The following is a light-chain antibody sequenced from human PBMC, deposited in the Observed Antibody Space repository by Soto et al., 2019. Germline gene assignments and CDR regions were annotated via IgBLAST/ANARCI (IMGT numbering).Light chain of an antibody. CDR3: QQTYNTPRT. J-gene: IGKJ1*01. Sequence: DILLTQSPSSLSASVGDRVTITCRASQNINTYLHWYQQKPGRAPNLLISGASVLLSGVPSRFVGSGSGTDCSLTVTSLQPDDFASYYCQQTYNTPRTFGQGTNVEAK. CDR1: QNINTY. CDR2: GAS. V-gene: IGKV1-39*01.